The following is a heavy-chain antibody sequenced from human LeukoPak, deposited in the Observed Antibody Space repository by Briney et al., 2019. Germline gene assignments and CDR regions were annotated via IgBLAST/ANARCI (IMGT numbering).Heavy chain of an antibody. D-gene: IGHD1-26*01. CDR2: IKQDGSEK. CDR3: ARDCFVGATDY. V-gene: IGHV3-7*01. Sequence: GGSLRLSCAASGFTVSSNYMSWVRQAPGKGLEWVANIKQDGSEKYYVDSVKGRFTISRDNAKNSLYLQMNSLRAEDTAVYYCARDCFVGATDYWGQGTLVTVSS. J-gene: IGHJ4*02. CDR1: GFTVSSNY.